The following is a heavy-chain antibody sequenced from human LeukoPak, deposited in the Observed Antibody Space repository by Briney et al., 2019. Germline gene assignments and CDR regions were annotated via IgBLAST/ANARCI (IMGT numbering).Heavy chain of an antibody. Sequence: ASVKVSCKASGYTFTSYDINWVRQATGQGLERMGWMNPNSGNTGYAQKFQGRVTITRNTSISTAYMELSSLRSEDTAVYYCARVAVVVPAAPLDYWGQGTLVTVSS. D-gene: IGHD2-2*01. J-gene: IGHJ4*02. V-gene: IGHV1-8*03. CDR1: GYTFTSYD. CDR2: MNPNSGNT. CDR3: ARVAVVVPAAPLDY.